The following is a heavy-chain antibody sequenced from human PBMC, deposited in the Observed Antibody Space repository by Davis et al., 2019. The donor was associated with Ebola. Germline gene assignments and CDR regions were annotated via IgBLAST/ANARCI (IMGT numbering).Heavy chain of an antibody. CDR2: IIPIFGTA. V-gene: IGHV1-69*13. CDR1: GGTFSSYT. CDR3: AREGYYYDSSGYYYTYYYGMDV. Sequence: SVKVSCKASGGTFSSYTISWVRQAPGQGLEWMGGIIPIFGTANYAQKFQGRVTITADESTSTAYMELSSLRSEDTAVYYCAREGYYYDSSGYYYTYYYGMDVWGKGTTVTVSS. D-gene: IGHD3-22*01. J-gene: IGHJ6*04.